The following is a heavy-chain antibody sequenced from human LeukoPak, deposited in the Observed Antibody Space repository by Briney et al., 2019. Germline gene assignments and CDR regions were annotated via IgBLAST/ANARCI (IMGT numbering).Heavy chain of an antibody. V-gene: IGHV3-23*01. Sequence: GGSLRLSCAASGFTFSSYAMSWVRQAPGKGLEWVSDISGSGGSTYYADSVKGRFTISRDNSKNTLYLQMNSLRAEDTAVYYCAKDLSIAAAGTELDYWGQGTLVTVSS. CDR3: AKDLSIAAAGTELDY. J-gene: IGHJ4*02. D-gene: IGHD6-13*01. CDR2: ISGSGGST. CDR1: GFTFSSYA.